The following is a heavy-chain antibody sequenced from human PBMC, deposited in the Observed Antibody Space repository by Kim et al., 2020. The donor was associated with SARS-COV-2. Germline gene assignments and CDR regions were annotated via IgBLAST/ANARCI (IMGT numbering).Heavy chain of an antibody. CDR3: TRDNPTVADFDS. J-gene: IGHJ4*02. V-gene: IGHV3-48*03. Sequence: YADSWEGRLSIFRDNAKNSLFLQMNSLRAEDTAVYYCTRDNPTVADFDSWGQGTLVTISS. D-gene: IGHD4-17*01.